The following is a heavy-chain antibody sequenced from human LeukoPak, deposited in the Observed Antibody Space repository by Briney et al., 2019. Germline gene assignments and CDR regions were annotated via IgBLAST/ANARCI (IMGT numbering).Heavy chain of an antibody. CDR1: GFTFSSYA. CDR3: AKDLARSGSQDAFDN. CDR2: ISGSGGST. Sequence: PGGSLRLSCAASGFTFSSYAMSWVRQAPGKGLEWVSAISGSGGSTYYADSVKGRFTISRDNSKNTLYLQMNSLRAEDTAVYYCAKDLARSGSQDAFDNWGQGTMVTVSS. V-gene: IGHV3-23*01. J-gene: IGHJ3*02. D-gene: IGHD6-25*01.